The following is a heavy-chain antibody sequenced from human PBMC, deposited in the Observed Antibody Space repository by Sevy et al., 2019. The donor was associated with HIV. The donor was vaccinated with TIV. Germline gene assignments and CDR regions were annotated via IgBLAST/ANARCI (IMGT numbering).Heavy chain of an antibody. CDR3: ARSPPIVVVPGAPSWFDP. V-gene: IGHV4-34*01. Sequence: SETLSLTCAVHGGSFSGYYWNWIRQPPGKGLEWIGEINHSGSTNYNPSLKSRVTISVDTSKNQFSLKLRSVTAADTAVYYCARSPPIVVVPGAPSWFDPWGQGTLVTVSS. CDR2: INHSGST. J-gene: IGHJ5*02. CDR1: GGSFSGYY. D-gene: IGHD2-2*01.